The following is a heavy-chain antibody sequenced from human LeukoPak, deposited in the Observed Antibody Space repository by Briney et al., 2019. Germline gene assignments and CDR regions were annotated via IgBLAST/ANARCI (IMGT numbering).Heavy chain of an antibody. CDR2: INPNSGVT. CDR3: SREDY. J-gene: IGHJ4*02. V-gene: IGHV1-2*02. Sequence: ASVTVSCKASGYTLTVYYLHWVRQAPGQGLEWVGWINPNSGVTNYAQKFQGRVSMTSDTSISTVYMELSRLRYDDTAVYFCSREDYWGQGTLVTVSS. CDR1: GYTLTVYY.